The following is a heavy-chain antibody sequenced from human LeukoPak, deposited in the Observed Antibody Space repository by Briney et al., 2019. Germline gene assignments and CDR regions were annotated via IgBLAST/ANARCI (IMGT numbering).Heavy chain of an antibody. CDR1: GYSFTSYW. Sequence: GASLQISCKGSGYSFTSYWIGWVRQMPGKGLEWMGIIYPGDSDTRYSPSFQGQVTISADKSISTAYLQWSSLKASDTAMYYCARLYYYDSSGYYWGYFDYWGQGTLVTVSS. V-gene: IGHV5-51*01. CDR2: IYPGDSDT. CDR3: ARLYYYDSSGYYWGYFDY. D-gene: IGHD3-22*01. J-gene: IGHJ4*02.